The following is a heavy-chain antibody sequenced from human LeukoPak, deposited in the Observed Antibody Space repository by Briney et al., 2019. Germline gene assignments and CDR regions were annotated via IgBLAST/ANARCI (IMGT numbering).Heavy chain of an antibody. D-gene: IGHD6-13*01. V-gene: IGHV3-30*02. CDR3: ARGGTGIAAAGTEDY. Sequence: SGGSLRLSCEASGFTFSSYGMHWVRQAPGKGLEWVAFIQYDENNKYYADSVKGRFTISRDNAKNSLYLQMNSLRAEDTAVYYCARGGTGIAAAGTEDYWGQGTLVTVSS. CDR1: GFTFSSYG. J-gene: IGHJ4*02. CDR2: IQYDENNK.